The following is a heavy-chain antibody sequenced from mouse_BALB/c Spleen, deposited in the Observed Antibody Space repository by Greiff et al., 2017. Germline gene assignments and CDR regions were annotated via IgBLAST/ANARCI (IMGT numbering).Heavy chain of an antibody. Sequence: EVKLMESGGGLVQPGGSRKLSCAASGFTFSSFGMHWVRQAPEKGLEWVAYISSGSSTIYYADTVKGRFTISRDNPKNTLFLQMTSLRSEDTAMYYCARDRYDVHAMDYWGQGTSVTVSS. CDR2: ISSGSSTI. D-gene: IGHD2-14*01. V-gene: IGHV5-17*02. J-gene: IGHJ4*01. CDR1: GFTFSSFG. CDR3: ARDRYDVHAMDY.